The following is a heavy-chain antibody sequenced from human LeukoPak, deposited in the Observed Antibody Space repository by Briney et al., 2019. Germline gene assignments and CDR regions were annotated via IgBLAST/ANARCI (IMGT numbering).Heavy chain of an antibody. J-gene: IGHJ4*02. V-gene: IGHV3-21*01. Sequence: GGSLRLSCAASGFTFSSYSMNWVRQAPGEGLEWVSSISSSRSYIYYADSVKGRFTISRDNAKHSLYLQMNSLRAEDTAVYYCAREVRAVAGKAYFDYWGQGNLVTVSS. D-gene: IGHD6-19*01. CDR3: AREVRAVAGKAYFDY. CDR2: ISSSRSYI. CDR1: GFTFSSYS.